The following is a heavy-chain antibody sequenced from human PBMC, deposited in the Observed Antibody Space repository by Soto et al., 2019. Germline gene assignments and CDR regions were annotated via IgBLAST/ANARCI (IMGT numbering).Heavy chain of an antibody. Sequence: GASLKVSCKASGYTFTGYYMHWVRQAPGQGLEWMGWINPNSGGTNYAQKFQGRVTMTRDTSISTAYMELSRLRSDDTAVYYCARAGKEYYDSSGYRLYYFDYWGQGTLVTVSS. D-gene: IGHD3-22*01. V-gene: IGHV1-2*02. J-gene: IGHJ4*02. CDR2: INPNSGGT. CDR3: ARAGKEYYDSSGYRLYYFDY. CDR1: GYTFTGYY.